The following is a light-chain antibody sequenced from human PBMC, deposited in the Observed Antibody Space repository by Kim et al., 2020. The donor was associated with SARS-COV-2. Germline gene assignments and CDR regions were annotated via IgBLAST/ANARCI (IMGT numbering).Light chain of an antibody. V-gene: IGLV3-1*01. CDR1: KLGEKY. J-gene: IGLJ3*02. Sequence: SYELTQPPSVSVSPGQTASITCSGDKLGEKYTCWYQQKPGQSPVLVIYQDTKRPSGIPERFSGYTSVNTATLTISGTQAVDEADYYCQAWDSSAVVFGG. CDR2: QDT. CDR3: QAWDSSAVV.